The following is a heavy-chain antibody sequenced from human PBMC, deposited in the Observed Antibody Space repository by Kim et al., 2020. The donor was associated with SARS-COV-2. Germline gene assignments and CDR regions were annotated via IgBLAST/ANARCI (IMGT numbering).Heavy chain of an antibody. CDR2: ISWNSGSI. CDR1: GFTFDDYA. Sequence: GGSLRLSCAASGFTFDDYAMHWVRQAPGKGLEWVSGISWNSGSIGYADSVKGRFTISRDNAKNSLYLQMNSLRAEDTALYYCAKTTSYDILTGYYFDYWGQGTLVTVSS. J-gene: IGHJ4*02. CDR3: AKTTSYDILTGYYFDY. D-gene: IGHD3-9*01. V-gene: IGHV3-9*01.